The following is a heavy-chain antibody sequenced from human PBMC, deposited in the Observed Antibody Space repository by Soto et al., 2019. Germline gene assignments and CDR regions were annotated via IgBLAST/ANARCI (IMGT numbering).Heavy chain of an antibody. CDR1: GDSMTRSAW. J-gene: IGHJ4*02. CDR3: ARKAWVRFDY. D-gene: IGHD7-27*01. CDR2: VFHTGNT. V-gene: IGHV4-4*02. Sequence: PSETLSLTCAVSGDSMTRSAWWTWVRQPPGKGLEWIGEVFHTGNTNYNPSLKSRVTMSVDKSTNEFSLKVTSVTAADTAIYYCARKAWVRFDYWGQGALVTVSS.